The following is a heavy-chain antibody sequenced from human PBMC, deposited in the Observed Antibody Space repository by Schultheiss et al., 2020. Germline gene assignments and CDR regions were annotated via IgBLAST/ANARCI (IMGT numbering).Heavy chain of an antibody. CDR2: IIPILGIA. CDR3: ARHGLIRQQLVRRYYYGMDV. Sequence: SVKVSCKASGGTFSSYAISWVRQAPGQGLEWMGRIIPILGIANYAQKFQGRVTITADKSTSTAYMELSSLRSEDTAVYYCARHGLIRQQLVRRYYYGMDVWGQGTTVTVSS. V-gene: IGHV1-69*04. D-gene: IGHD6-13*01. CDR1: GGTFSSYA. J-gene: IGHJ6*02.